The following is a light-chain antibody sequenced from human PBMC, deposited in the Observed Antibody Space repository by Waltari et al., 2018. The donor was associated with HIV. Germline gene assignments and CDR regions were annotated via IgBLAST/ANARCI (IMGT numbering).Light chain of an antibody. V-gene: IGKV3-20*01. CDR1: QSVSSSY. J-gene: IGKJ1*01. CDR2: GAS. CDR3: QQCGSSLWT. Sequence: ENVLTQSPGILSLSPGERATLSCRASQSVSSSYLAWYQHKPGQVPMLLIFGASSRATGIPDRFSGSGSGTDFTLTISRLEPEDSAVYYCQQCGSSLWTFGQGTKVEIK.